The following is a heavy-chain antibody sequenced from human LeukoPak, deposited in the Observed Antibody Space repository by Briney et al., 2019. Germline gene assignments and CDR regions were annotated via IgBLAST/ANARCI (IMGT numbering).Heavy chain of an antibody. CDR3: AREPPGFVAARTDDY. J-gene: IGHJ4*02. Sequence: PGGSLRLSCAASGFTFSSYSMNWVRQAPGKGLEWVSSISSSSSYIYYADSVKGRFTISRDNAKNSLYLQMNGLRAEDTAVYYCAREPPGFVAARTDDYWGQGTLVTVSS. D-gene: IGHD6-6*01. V-gene: IGHV3-21*01. CDR2: ISSSSSYI. CDR1: GFTFSSYS.